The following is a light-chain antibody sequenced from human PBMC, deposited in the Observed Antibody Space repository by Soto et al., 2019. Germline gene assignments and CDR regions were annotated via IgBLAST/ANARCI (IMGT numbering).Light chain of an antibody. J-gene: IGKJ4*01. Sequence: EIVLTQSPGTLSLSPGERATLSCGASQSVPKDYLAWYQQKPGQPHRLLIYDASARATDILDRFSGSGSGSDFTLTISRLEPEDFAVYACQQCALSPITSGGRTQV. CDR3: QQCALSPIT. V-gene: IGKV3-20*01. CDR2: DAS. CDR1: QSVPKDY.